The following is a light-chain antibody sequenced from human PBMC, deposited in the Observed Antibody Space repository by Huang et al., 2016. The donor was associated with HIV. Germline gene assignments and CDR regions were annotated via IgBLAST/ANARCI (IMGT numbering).Light chain of an antibody. Sequence: DIQMTQSPSSLSSSVGDRLTITCRASRGISNSLAWYQQQPGKAPKLLLYAASRLQGGVPSRFSGSGSRTDYTLTISSLQPEDSATYYCQQYYNTTLSFGGGTKVEIK. CDR3: QQYYNTTLS. J-gene: IGKJ4*01. V-gene: IGKV1-NL1*01. CDR1: RGISNS. CDR2: AAS.